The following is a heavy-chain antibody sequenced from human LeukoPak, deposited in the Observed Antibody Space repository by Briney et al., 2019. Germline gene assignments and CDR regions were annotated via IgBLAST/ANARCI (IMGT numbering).Heavy chain of an antibody. D-gene: IGHD3-22*01. CDR1: GGTFSSYA. V-gene: IGHV1-69*13. CDR2: IIPIFGTA. Sequence: WASVKVSCKASGGTFSSYAISWVRQAPGQGLEWMGGIIPIFGTANYAQKFQGRVMITADESTSTAYMELSSLRSEDTAVYYCARGPYDSSGYYPFDYWGQGTLVTVSS. CDR3: ARGPYDSSGYYPFDY. J-gene: IGHJ4*02.